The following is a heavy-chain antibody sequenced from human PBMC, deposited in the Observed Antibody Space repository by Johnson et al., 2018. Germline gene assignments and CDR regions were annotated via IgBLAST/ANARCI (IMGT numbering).Heavy chain of an antibody. Sequence: VQLVQSGGGVVQPGRSLRLSCAASGFTFSDYNMYWVRQAPGQGLEWASLIRSSSTYIYYADAVKGRFTISRDNANNLLYLKMNSLRAEDTAVYYCARRSSYMDVWGKGTTVTVSS. CDR2: IRSSSTYI. V-gene: IGHV3-21*01. J-gene: IGHJ6*03. D-gene: IGHD6-13*01. CDR3: ARRSSYMDV. CDR1: GFTFSDYN.